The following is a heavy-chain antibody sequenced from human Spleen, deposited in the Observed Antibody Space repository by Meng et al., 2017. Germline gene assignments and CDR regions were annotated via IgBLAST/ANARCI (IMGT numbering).Heavy chain of an antibody. J-gene: IGHJ4*02. CDR1: GYTFAAYW. CDR2: IDPKSGDT. Sequence: QGHMVQSGPEVKKPGASVKLSCKPSGYTFAAYWIHWLRRAPGQGLEWMGRIDPKSGDTHYAQRFQGRVTMTGDTSISTAYMELSGLRSDDTAMYYCARDEDISAAGKLFGDYWGQGTLVTVSS. V-gene: IGHV1-2*06. CDR3: ARDEDISAAGKLFGDY. D-gene: IGHD6-13*01.